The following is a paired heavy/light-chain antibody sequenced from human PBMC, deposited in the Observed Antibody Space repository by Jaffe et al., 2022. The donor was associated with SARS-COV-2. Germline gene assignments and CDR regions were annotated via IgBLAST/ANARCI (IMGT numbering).Light chain of an antibody. J-gene: IGKJ1*01. CDR1: QSVLYSSNNKNY. V-gene: IGKV4-1*01. Sequence: VMTQSPDSLAVSLGERATINCKSSQSVLYSSNNKNYLAWYQHKPGQPPKLLISWASTRGSGVPDRFRGSGSGTDFTLTISSLQAEDVAVYYCQQYYDSPTFGQGTKVEIK. CDR2: WAS. CDR3: QQYYDSPT.
Heavy chain of an antibody. Sequence: EVQLVESGGGLVQPGGSLRLSCAVSGFTFSSYAMSWVRQAPGKGLDWVSVIGDRGGDIYYADSVKGRFSISRDNSKNTLYLQMNSLRAEDTAIYYCAKANIDRGLYYFMDVWGKGTTVTVSS. CDR3: AKANIDRGLYYFMDV. CDR1: GFTFSSYA. V-gene: IGHV3-23*04. CDR2: IGDRGGDI. J-gene: IGHJ6*03. D-gene: IGHD3-22*01.